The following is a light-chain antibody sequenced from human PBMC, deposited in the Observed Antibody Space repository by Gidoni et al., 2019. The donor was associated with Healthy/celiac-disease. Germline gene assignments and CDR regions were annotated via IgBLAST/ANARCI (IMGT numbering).Light chain of an antibody. V-gene: IGKV3-20*01. CDR3: QQYGSSSWT. Sequence: ELVLTQSPGTLSLSPGERATLSCRASQSVSSGYLAWYQQKPGQAPRLLIYGASSRATGIPDRFSGSGSGTDFTLTISRLEPEDFAVYYCQQYGSSSWTFXQXTKVEIK. CDR2: GAS. J-gene: IGKJ1*01. CDR1: QSVSSGY.